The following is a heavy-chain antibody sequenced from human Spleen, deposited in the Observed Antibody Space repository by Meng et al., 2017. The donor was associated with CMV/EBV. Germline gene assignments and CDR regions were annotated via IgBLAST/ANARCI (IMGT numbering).Heavy chain of an antibody. CDR2: IRYDGGNK. D-gene: IGHD1-1*01. CDR3: ARDWNPGY. V-gene: IGHV3-30*02. J-gene: IGHJ4*02. Sequence: GGSLRLSCAASGFTFSSYGMHWVRQAPGKGLEWVAFIRYDGGNKDYADSVKGRFTISRDNSKNSLYLQMNSLRVEDTAVYFCARDWNPGYWGQGTLVTVSS. CDR1: GFTFSSYG.